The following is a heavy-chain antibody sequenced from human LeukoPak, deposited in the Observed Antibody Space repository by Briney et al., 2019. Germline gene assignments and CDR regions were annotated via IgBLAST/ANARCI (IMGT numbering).Heavy chain of an antibody. J-gene: IGHJ4*02. CDR1: GYTFTRFG. CDR3: ATTYYSDTSGATHAAD. CDR2: ISAYNGNT. Sequence: ASVTVSFTTSGYTFTRFGFNWMRQAPAQGLEWMGWISAYNGNTDYAKKFQGRVTLTTETSTSTAYMELTSLRFDDTAIYYCATTYYSDTSGATHAADWGQGTLVTVSS. V-gene: IGHV1-18*01. D-gene: IGHD1-1*01.